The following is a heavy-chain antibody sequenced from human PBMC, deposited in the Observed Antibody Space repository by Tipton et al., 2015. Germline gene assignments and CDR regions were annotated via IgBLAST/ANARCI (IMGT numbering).Heavy chain of an antibody. Sequence: TLSLTCTVSDASVSSGIYSWSWIRQPPGKGLEWIGYISDTGRSDYNSSLKSRVAISLDTSKNQFSLKLRYVAAADTAVYYCATIELTTETFASWGQGTLVTVSP. CDR3: ATIELTTETFAS. CDR2: ISDTGRS. J-gene: IGHJ4*02. V-gene: IGHV4-61*01. CDR1: DASVSSGIYS. D-gene: IGHD4-11*01.